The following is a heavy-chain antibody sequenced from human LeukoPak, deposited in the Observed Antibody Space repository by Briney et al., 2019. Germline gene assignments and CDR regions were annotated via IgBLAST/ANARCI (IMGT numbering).Heavy chain of an antibody. J-gene: IGHJ4*02. CDR3: ARDPGYCSGGSCRPTGSDY. D-gene: IGHD2-15*01. V-gene: IGHV3-21*01. CDR2: ISSSSSYV. Sequence: GGSLRLSCAASGFTFSSYSMNWVRQGPGKGLEWVSSISSSSSYVYYADSVKGRFTISRDNAKNSLYLQMNSLRAEDTAVYYCARDPGYCSGGSCRPTGSDYWGQGTLVTVSS. CDR1: GFTFSSYS.